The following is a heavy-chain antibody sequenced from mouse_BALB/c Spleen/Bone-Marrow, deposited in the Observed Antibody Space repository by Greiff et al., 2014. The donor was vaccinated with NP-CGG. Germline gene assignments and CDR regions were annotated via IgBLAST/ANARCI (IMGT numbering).Heavy chain of an antibody. CDR2: ISYSGRT. CDR1: GYSITSDYA. D-gene: IGHD1-1*01. CDR3: AREGNYVFAN. Sequence: EVQLQQSGPGLVKPSQSLSLTCTVTGYSITSDYAWNWIRQFPGNKLEWMGYISYSGRTSYNPSLKSRISITRDTSENQFFLQLNSVTTEDTATYYCAREGNYVFANWGQGTLVTVSA. V-gene: IGHV3-2*02. J-gene: IGHJ3*01.